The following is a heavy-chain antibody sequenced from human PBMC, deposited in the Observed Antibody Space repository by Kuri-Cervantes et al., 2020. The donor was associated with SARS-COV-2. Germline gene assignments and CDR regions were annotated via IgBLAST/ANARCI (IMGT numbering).Heavy chain of an antibody. J-gene: IGHJ4*02. V-gene: IGHV3-53*01. D-gene: IGHD3-3*01. CDR2: IYSGGST. CDR1: GFTVSSNY. Sequence: GGSLRLSCAASGFTVSSNYMSWVRQAPGKGLEWVSVIYSGGSTYYADSVKGRFTISRDNSKNTLYLHMNSLRAEDTAIYYCAKILGITIFGVTINPQFDYWGQGTLVTVSS. CDR3: AKILGITIFGVTINPQFDY.